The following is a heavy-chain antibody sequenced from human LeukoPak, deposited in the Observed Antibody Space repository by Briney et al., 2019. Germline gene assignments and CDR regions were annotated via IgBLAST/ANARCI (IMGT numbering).Heavy chain of an antibody. D-gene: IGHD2-15*01. V-gene: IGHV3-48*01. CDR3: ARGLVVVAQYFQH. Sequence: GGSLRLSCAASGFSFSSYTMNWVRQAPGRGQEGISYIDTTSTPTNSPDSVRGRFTISRDNAKNSLYLQMDSLRAEDTALYYCARGLVVVAQYFQHWGQGTLVTVSS. CDR1: GFSFSSYT. J-gene: IGHJ1*01. CDR2: IDTTSTPT.